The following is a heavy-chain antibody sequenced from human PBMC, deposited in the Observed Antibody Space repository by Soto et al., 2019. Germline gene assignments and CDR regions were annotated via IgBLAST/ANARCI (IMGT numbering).Heavy chain of an antibody. D-gene: IGHD2-21*02. V-gene: IGHV4-59*01. CDR3: ARGAYCGGDCFFGMDV. Sequence: QVQLQESGPGLVKPSETLSLTCTVSGGSISSYYWSWIRQPPGKGLERIGYIYYSGSTNYHPSLKSRVTITGDTSKNQFSLKPRSVAAADTAVYYCARGAYCGGDCFFGMDVWGQGTTVTVSS. CDR1: GGSISSYY. J-gene: IGHJ6*02. CDR2: IYYSGST.